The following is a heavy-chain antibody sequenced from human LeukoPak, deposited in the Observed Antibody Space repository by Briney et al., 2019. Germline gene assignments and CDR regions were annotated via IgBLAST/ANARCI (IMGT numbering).Heavy chain of an antibody. D-gene: IGHD2-8*01. CDR2: INHSGST. V-gene: IGHV4-34*01. CDR1: GFTVSSNY. Sequence: GSLRLSCAASGFTVSSNYMSWIRQPPGKGLEWIGEINHSGSTNYNPSLKSRVTISVDTSKNQFSLKLSSVTAADTAVYYCASRKTTDGIIWFDPWGQGTLVTVSS. CDR3: ASRKTTDGIIWFDP. J-gene: IGHJ5*02.